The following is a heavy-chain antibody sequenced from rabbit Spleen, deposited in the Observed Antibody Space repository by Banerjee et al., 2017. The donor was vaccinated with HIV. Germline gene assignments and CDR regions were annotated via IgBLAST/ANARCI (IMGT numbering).Heavy chain of an antibody. CDR2: IYITGVST. V-gene: IGHV1S40*01. Sequence: QSLEESGGDLVKPGASLTLTCTASGFDLSSYYYMCWVRQAPGKGLEWIACIYITGVSTLYANGAKGRFTISETSSTAVTLQMTSLTAAVTATYFCARGYSDSDAFNLWGQGTLVSV. CDR3: ARGYSDSDAFNL. D-gene: IGHD6-1*01. CDR1: GFDLSSYYY. J-gene: IGHJ4*01.